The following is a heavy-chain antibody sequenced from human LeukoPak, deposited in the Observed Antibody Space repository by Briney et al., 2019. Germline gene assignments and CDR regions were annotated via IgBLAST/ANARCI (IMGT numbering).Heavy chain of an antibody. CDR3: AKWGDFDVLTGYYVPDF. D-gene: IGHD3-9*01. Sequence: GASLRLSCAASGFTFSNYAMSWVRQAPGKGLEWVSAITGSGGNTYYADSVKGRFTISRDNSKNTLYLQMNSLRAEHTAVYYCAKWGDFDVLTGYYVPDFWGQGTLVTVSS. CDR2: ITGSGGNT. V-gene: IGHV3-23*01. CDR1: GFTFSNYA. J-gene: IGHJ4*02.